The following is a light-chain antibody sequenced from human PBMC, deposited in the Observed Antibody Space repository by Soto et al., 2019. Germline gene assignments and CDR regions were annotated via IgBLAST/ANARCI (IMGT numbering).Light chain of an antibody. V-gene: IGKV3-20*01. CDR2: GAS. Sequence: IVLTRSPGTLSLSPGERATLSCVASQTVSSNYLAWYQQKPGQAPRLLIYGASSRATGIPDRFSGSGSGTDFVLTITRLEHEDLAVYYCQQYFKSPWTFGQGSKVDIK. J-gene: IGKJ1*01. CDR3: QQYFKSPWT. CDR1: QTVSSNY.